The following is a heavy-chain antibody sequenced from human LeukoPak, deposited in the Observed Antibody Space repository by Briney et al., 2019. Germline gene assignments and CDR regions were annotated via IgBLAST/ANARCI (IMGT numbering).Heavy chain of an antibody. CDR1: GGTFSSYA. Sequence: ASVKVSCKASGGTFSSYAISWVRRAPGQGLEWMGGIIPIFGTANYAQKFQGRVTITADESTSTAYMELSSLRSEDTAVYYCARDRAPVVPAATQGYRILDYWGQGTLVTVSS. J-gene: IGHJ4*02. D-gene: IGHD2-2*01. CDR2: IIPIFGTA. V-gene: IGHV1-69*13. CDR3: ARDRAPVVPAATQGYRILDY.